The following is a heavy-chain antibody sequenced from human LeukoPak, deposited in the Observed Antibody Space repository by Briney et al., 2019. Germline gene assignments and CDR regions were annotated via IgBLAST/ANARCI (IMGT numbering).Heavy chain of an antibody. V-gene: IGHV1-18*01. Sequence: GASVKVSCKASGYTFTSYGISWVRQAPGQGLEWMGWISAYNGNTNYAQKLQGRVTMATDTSTSTAYMELRSLRSDDTAVYYCARGVTIFGVVITHYYYYYMDVWGKGTTVTVSS. CDR2: ISAYNGNT. CDR3: ARGVTIFGVVITHYYYYYMDV. D-gene: IGHD3-3*01. J-gene: IGHJ6*03. CDR1: GYTFTSYG.